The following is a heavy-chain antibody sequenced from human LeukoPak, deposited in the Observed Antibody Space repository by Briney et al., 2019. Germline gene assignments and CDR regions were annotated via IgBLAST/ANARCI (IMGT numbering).Heavy chain of an antibody. CDR1: GFTFSSYW. Sequence: GGSLRLSCAASGFTFSSYWMHCVRQVPGKGLMWVSRINSNGCSTSYADPVKGRFTISRDNPKNTLYLQMNSLRAEDTAVYYCVSGSSTWYGYWGQGALVTVSS. V-gene: IGHV3-74*01. D-gene: IGHD6-13*01. CDR2: INSNGCST. CDR3: VSGSSTWYGY. J-gene: IGHJ4*02.